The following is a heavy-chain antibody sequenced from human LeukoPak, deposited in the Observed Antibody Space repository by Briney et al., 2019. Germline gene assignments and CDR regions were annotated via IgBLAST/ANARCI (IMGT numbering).Heavy chain of an antibody. J-gene: IGHJ3*02. D-gene: IGHD6-13*01. Sequence: GGSLRLSCAASGFTFSSYAMSWVRQAPGKGLEWVSAISGSGGSTYYADSVKGRFTISRDNSKNTLYLQMNSLRAEDTAVYYCAKSTYSSSWSPDAFDIWGQGTMVTVSS. CDR3: AKSTYSSSWSPDAFDI. CDR1: GFTFSSYA. V-gene: IGHV3-23*01. CDR2: ISGSGGST.